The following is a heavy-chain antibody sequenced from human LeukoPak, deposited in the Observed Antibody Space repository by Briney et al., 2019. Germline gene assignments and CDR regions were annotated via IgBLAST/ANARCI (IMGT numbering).Heavy chain of an antibody. CDR3: ARGQGGYDYNFDY. J-gene: IGHJ4*02. CDR2: INHSGST. CDR1: GGSFSGYY. V-gene: IGHV4-34*01. D-gene: IGHD5-12*01. Sequence: SETLSLTCAVYGGSFSGYYWSWIRQPPGKGLEWIGEINHSGSTNYNPSLKSRVTISVDTSKNQFSLKLSSVTAADTAVYYCARGQGGYDYNFDYWGQGTLVAVSS.